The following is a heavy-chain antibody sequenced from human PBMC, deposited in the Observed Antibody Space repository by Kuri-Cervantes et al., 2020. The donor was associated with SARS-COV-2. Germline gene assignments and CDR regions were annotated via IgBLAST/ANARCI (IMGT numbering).Heavy chain of an antibody. CDR1: GGTFSSYA. CDR3: ARDRGGTTVTTYNTFDY. J-gene: IGHJ4*02. CDR2: IIPIFGTA. V-gene: IGHV1-69*13. Sequence: SVKVSCKASGGTFSSYAISWVRQAPGQGLEWMGGIIPIFGTADYAQKFQGRVTITADESTSTAYMELSSLRSDDTAVYYCARDRGGTTVTTYNTFDYWGQGTLVTVSS. D-gene: IGHD4-17*01.